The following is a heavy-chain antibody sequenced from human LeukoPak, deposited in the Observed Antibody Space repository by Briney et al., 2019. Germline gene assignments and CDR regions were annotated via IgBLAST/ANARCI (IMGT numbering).Heavy chain of an antibody. D-gene: IGHD6-19*01. CDR3: AKGSSSGWYGNWFDP. V-gene: IGHV3-9*01. Sequence: GGSLRLSCAASGFTFDDYAMHWVRQAPGKGLEWVSGISWNSGSIGYADSVKGRFTISRDNAKNSLYLRMNSLRAEDTALYYCAKGSSSGWYGNWFDPWGQGTLVTVSS. CDR2: ISWNSGSI. CDR1: GFTFDDYA. J-gene: IGHJ5*02.